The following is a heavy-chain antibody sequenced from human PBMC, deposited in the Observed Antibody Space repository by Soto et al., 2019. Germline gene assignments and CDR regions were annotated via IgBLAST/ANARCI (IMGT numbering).Heavy chain of an antibody. CDR3: ARDRDYSHTDADIDY. CDR2: ISGYNGYT. Sequence: QAQVMQSGAEVRRPGTSMRISCTTSGYNFNTYGIIWVRQAPGQGLEWMGWISGYNGYTKYAQDFEDRVTLSTDPSTSTACLELRNLRSGDTALYFCARDRDYSHTDADIDYWGQGTLVTVSS. V-gene: IGHV1-18*01. J-gene: IGHJ4*02. D-gene: IGHD3-16*01. CDR1: GYNFNTYG.